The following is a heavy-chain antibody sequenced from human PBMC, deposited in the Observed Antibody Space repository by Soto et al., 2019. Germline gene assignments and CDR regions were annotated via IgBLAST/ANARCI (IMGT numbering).Heavy chain of an antibody. Sequence: PSETLSLTCTVSGGSISSYYWSWIRQPPGKGLEWIGYIYYSGSTNYNPSLKSRVTISVDTSKNQFSLKLSSVTAADTAVYYCARAPHIVATLFDYWGQGTLVTVSS. CDR1: GGSISSYY. D-gene: IGHD2-21*01. J-gene: IGHJ4*02. CDR2: IYYSGST. CDR3: ARAPHIVATLFDY. V-gene: IGHV4-59*01.